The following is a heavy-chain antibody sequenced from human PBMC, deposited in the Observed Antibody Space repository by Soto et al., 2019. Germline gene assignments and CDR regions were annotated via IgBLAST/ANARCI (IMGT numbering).Heavy chain of an antibody. J-gene: IGHJ6*02. V-gene: IGHV1-18*01. CDR1: GYTFTTYG. D-gene: IGHD3-16*01. Sequence: QVQLVQSGAEVRKPGASVKVSCKASGYTFTTYGISWVRQAPGQGLEWMGRISGYNGHTKYAQKFQGRVTRTTDTSTSTVYMDLRSLRSDDTAVYYCAREGEMPYYYYGLDVWGQGTTVTVSS. CDR2: ISGYNGHT. CDR3: AREGEMPYYYYGLDV.